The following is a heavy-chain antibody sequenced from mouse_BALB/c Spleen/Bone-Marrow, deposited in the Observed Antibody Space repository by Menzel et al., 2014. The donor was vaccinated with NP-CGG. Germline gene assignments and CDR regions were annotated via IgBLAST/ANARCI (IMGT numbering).Heavy chain of an antibody. CDR1: GFNIKDTY. V-gene: IGHV14-3*02. J-gene: IGHJ1*01. CDR2: IDPANGNT. CDR3: ANYDYGWYFDV. D-gene: IGHD2-4*01. Sequence: VQLQQQSGAELVKPGASVKLSCTASGFNIKDTYMHWVKQRPEQGLEWIGRIDPANGNTKYDPKFQGKATITADTSSNTAYLQLSSLTSEDTAVYYCANYDYGWYFDVWGARTTVTVSS.